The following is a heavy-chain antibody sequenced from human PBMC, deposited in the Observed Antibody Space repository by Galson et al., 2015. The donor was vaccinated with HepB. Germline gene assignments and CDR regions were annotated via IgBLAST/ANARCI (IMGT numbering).Heavy chain of an antibody. CDR1: GFTFSSYT. CDR3: VRDSVCGEDPPNFDN. Sequence: SLRLSCAASGFTFSSYTMSWVRQAPGRGLEWVSSIHGSSRYIYYADSLRGRFTISRDNANNSLFLQLNRLEAEDTAVYFCVRDSVCGEDPPNFDNWGQGTLVAVSS. V-gene: IGHV3-21*01. CDR2: IHGSSRYI. D-gene: IGHD2-21*01. J-gene: IGHJ4*02.